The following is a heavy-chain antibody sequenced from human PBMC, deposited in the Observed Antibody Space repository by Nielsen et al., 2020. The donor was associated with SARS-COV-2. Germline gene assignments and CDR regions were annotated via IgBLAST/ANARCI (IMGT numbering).Heavy chain of an antibody. CDR3: ARDLYSSGWWGYFQY. D-gene: IGHD6-19*01. J-gene: IGHJ1*01. CDR1: GFPFSSFA. CDR2: ISFDGSDE. Sequence: GESLKISCAASGFPFSSFAMHWVRQAPGKGLEWVAVISFDGSDEYYADSVKGRFTISRDNSKNTLSLQMNSLRPEDAAVYYCARDLYSSGWWGYFQYWGQGTLVIVSS. V-gene: IGHV3-30-3*01.